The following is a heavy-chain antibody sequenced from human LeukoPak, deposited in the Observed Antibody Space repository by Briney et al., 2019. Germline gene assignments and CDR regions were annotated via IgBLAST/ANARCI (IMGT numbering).Heavy chain of an antibody. CDR3: ARHRTVPEAFDI. Sequence: SETLSLTCTVSGGSISSSSYYWGWIRQPPGKGLEWIGSIYYSGSTYYNPSLKSRVTISVDTSKNQFSLKLSSVTAADTAVYYCARHRTVPEAFDIWGQGTMVTVSS. V-gene: IGHV4-39*01. CDR2: IYYSGST. J-gene: IGHJ3*02. CDR1: GGSISSSSYY. D-gene: IGHD1-1*01.